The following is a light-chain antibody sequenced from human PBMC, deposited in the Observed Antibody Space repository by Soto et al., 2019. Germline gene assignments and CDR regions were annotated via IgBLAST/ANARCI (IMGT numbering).Light chain of an antibody. V-gene: IGKV1-9*01. CDR1: QGISNY. Sequence: DIQLTQSPSFLSASVGDRVTITCRASQGISNYLGWYQQKPGKAPKLLVYAASTLQSGVPSSFSGSGSGTEFTLTISSLQPEDVANYYCHQLKSYPLTFGGGTKVEIK. CDR2: AAS. J-gene: IGKJ4*01. CDR3: HQLKSYPLT.